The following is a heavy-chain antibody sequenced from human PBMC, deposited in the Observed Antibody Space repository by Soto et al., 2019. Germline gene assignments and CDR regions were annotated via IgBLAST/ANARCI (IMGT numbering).Heavy chain of an antibody. J-gene: IGHJ6*02. V-gene: IGHV3-23*01. CDR3: AKDSQSVSVSAARVCGMDV. CDR2: LSDSGGHT. D-gene: IGHD2-2*01. CDR1: GFTFSSYA. Sequence: HPGGSLRLSCAGSGFTFSSYAMTWVRQAPGKGLDWVSTLSDSGGHTYYADSVKGRFTISRDNPKNTLYLQMNSLRAEDTAVYYCAKDSQSVSVSAARVCGMDVWGQGTTVTVSS.